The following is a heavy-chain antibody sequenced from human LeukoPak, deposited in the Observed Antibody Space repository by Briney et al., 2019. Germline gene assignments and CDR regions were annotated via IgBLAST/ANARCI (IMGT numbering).Heavy chain of an antibody. V-gene: IGHV4-34*01. CDR3: AARGRALTPAVTAIDY. D-gene: IGHD2-21*02. CDR1: GGSFSGYY. J-gene: IGHJ4*02. CDR2: INHSGST. Sequence: PSETLSLTCAVYGGSFSGYYWSWIRQPPGKGLEWIGEINHSGSTNYNASLKSRVTISVDTSKNQFCLKLSSVTAVETAVYYCAARGRALTPAVTAIDYWGQGTLVTVSS.